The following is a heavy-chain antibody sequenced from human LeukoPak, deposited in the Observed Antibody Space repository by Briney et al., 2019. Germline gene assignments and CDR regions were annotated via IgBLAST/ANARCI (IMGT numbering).Heavy chain of an antibody. J-gene: IGHJ4*02. D-gene: IGHD6-19*01. CDR2: INWDGGST. Sequence: GGSLRLSXAASGSTFEDHGMSWVRQVPGKGLEWVAGINWDGGSTGYADSVKGRFTISRDNAKNSLFLQMNSLRVEDTALYFCAMGDSSGWYFYYWGQGTLVTVSS. CDR1: GSTFEDHG. V-gene: IGHV3-20*04. CDR3: AMGDSSGWYFYY.